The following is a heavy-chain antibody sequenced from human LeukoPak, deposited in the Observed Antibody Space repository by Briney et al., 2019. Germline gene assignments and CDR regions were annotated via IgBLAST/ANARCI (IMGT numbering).Heavy chain of an antibody. CDR1: GFTVSSNY. CDR3: ARRSDYYDFDY. CDR2: IYSGGST. D-gene: IGHD3-22*01. V-gene: IGHV3-53*01. J-gene: IGHJ4*02. Sequence: PGGSLRLTCAASGFTVSSNYMSWVRQAPGKGLEWVSVIYSGGSTYCADSVKGRFTISRDNSKNTLYLQMNSLRAEDTAVYYCARRSDYYDFDYWGQGTLVTVSS.